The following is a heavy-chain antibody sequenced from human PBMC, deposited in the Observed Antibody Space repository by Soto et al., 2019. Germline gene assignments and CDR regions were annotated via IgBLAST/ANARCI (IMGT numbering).Heavy chain of an antibody. CDR3: ARSDSGIDRD. D-gene: IGHD1-26*01. V-gene: IGHV1-18*01. J-gene: IGHJ4*02. CDR2: ISTYKKDT. CDR1: GYTFTNYG. Sequence: QVQLVQSGAEVKKPGASVTVSCKASGYTFTNYGITLVPQAPGQGLEWMGWISTYKKDTDYAQKLQGRVTMTTDTSTSTAYMELRSLGSDDTAVYYWARSDSGIDRDWGQGPLVIVSS.